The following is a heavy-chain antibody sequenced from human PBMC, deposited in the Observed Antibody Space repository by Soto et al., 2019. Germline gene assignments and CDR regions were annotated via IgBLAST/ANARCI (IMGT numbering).Heavy chain of an antibody. CDR2: ISYDGSNK. CDR1: GFTFSSYG. D-gene: IGHD4-4*01. CDR3: AKVYTNYFGWPRIDY. J-gene: IGHJ4*02. Sequence: GGSLRLSCAASGFTFSSYGMHWVRQAPGKGLEWVAVISYDGSNKYYADSVKGRFTTSRDKSKNTLYLQMNSLRAEDTAVYYCAKVYTNYFGWPRIDYWGQGTLVTVSS. V-gene: IGHV3-30*18.